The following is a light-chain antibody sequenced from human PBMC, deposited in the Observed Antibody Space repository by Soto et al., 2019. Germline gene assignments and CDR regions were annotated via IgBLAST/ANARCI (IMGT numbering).Light chain of an antibody. J-gene: IGKJ1*01. Sequence: DSQMIHLTTTLFAAVGYAITYSRLASQSISRWLAWYQQKSGKAPKFLIYDVSSLESGVPSRFFGSRASREFTLTIITLQPDDVATYYCQQYNSYPWTFGQGTKVDIK. V-gene: IGKV1-5*01. CDR1: QSISRW. CDR2: DVS. CDR3: QQYNSYPWT.